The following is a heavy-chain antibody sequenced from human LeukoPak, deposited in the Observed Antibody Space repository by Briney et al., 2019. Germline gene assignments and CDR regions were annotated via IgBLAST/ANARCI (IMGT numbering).Heavy chain of an antibody. D-gene: IGHD2-2*01. CDR1: GFTFSSYS. CDR2: ISSSSSYI. V-gene: IGHV3-21*01. J-gene: IGHJ4*02. Sequence: GGSLRLSCAASGFTFSSYSMDWVRQAPGKGQEWGSSISSSSSYIYYADSVKGRFTISRDNAKNSLYLQMNSLRAEDTAVYYCARVGYCSSTSCYWYFDYWGQGTLVTVSS. CDR3: ARVGYCSSTSCYWYFDY.